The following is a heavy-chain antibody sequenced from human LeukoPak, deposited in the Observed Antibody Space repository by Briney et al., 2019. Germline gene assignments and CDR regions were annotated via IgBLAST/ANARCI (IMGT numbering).Heavy chain of an antibody. Sequence: GGSLRLSCAASGFTVSSNYMSWVRQAPGKGLEWVSVIYSGGSTYYADSVKGRFTISRDNSKSTLYLQMNSLRAEDTAVYYCARESAPRAYDFWSGYYRWGQGTLVTVSS. CDR1: GFTVSSNY. J-gene: IGHJ1*01. CDR3: ARESAPRAYDFWSGYYR. CDR2: IYSGGST. V-gene: IGHV3-66*02. D-gene: IGHD3-3*01.